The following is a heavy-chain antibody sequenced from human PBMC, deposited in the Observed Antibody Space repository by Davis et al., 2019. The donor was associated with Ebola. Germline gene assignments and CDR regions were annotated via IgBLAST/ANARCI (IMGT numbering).Heavy chain of an antibody. CDR2: IYHSGST. V-gene: IGHV4-38-2*02. CDR3: ARDKGIAVAGTGYNWFDP. J-gene: IGHJ5*02. CDR1: GYSISSGYY. D-gene: IGHD6-19*01. Sequence: PSETLSLTCAVSGYSISSGYYWGWIRQPPGKGLEWIGSIYHSGSTYYNPSLKSRVTISVDTSKNQFSLTLSSVTAADTAVYYCARDKGIAVAGTGYNWFDPWGQGTLVTVSS.